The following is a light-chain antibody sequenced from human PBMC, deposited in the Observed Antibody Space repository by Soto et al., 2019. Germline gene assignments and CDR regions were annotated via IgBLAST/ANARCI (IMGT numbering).Light chain of an antibody. V-gene: IGLV2-14*01. J-gene: IGLJ1*01. CDR1: SSDIGGYNF. CDR3: SSYTSSTTNV. Sequence: QSVLTQPASVSGSPGQSITIYCTGTSSDIGGYNFVSWYQQHPGKAPKLMIFEVSKRPSGVSNRFSGSKSGNTASLTISGLQAEDEADYYCSSYTSSTTNVFGTGTKPPS. CDR2: EVS.